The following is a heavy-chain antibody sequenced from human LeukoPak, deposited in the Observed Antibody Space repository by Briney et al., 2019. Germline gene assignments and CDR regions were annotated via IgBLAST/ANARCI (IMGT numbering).Heavy chain of an antibody. CDR1: GFTFSTYW. CDR3: ASVETYPTYYYHMDV. J-gene: IGHJ6*03. CDR2: IKQDGSEK. V-gene: IGHV3-7*01. Sequence: GGSLRLSCAASGFTFSTYWMSWVRQAPGKGLEWVANIKQDGSEKYYVDSVKSRFTISRDNAKNSLYLQMNSLRAEDTAVYYCASVETYPTYYYHMDVWGKGTTVTVSS.